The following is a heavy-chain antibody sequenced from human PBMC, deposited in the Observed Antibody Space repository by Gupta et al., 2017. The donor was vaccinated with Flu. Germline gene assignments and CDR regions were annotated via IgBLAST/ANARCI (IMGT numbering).Heavy chain of an antibody. CDR2: IYYSGST. Sequence: QVQLQESGPGLVKPSETLSLTCTVSGGSISSSSYYWGWIRQPPGKGLEWIGSIYYSGSTYYNPSLESRVTISVDTSTNQFSLKLSSVTAADTAVYYCAREIHWNWFDPGGQGTLVSVSS. D-gene: IGHD5-18*01. J-gene: IGHJ5*02. CDR3: AREIHWNWFDP. V-gene: IGHV4-39*01. CDR1: GGSISSSSYY.